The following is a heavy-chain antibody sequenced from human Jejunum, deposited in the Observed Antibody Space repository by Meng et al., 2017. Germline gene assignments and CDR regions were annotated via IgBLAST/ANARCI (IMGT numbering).Heavy chain of an antibody. J-gene: IGHJ4*02. V-gene: IGHV3-48*03. Sequence: GESLKISCEASGFTFSSYDVSWVRQAPGKGLEWISYISRSDDTKYYADSVKGRFTISRDNAKNTLYLQMNSLRAEDTAVYYCTRIRAYHDDSSGYYDYWGQGTMVTVSS. CDR3: TRIRAYHDDSSGYYDY. CDR1: GFTFSSYD. D-gene: IGHD3-22*01. CDR2: ISRSDDTK.